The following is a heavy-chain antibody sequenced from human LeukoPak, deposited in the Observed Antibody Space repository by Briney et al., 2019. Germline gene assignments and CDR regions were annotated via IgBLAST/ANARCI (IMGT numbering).Heavy chain of an antibody. CDR2: LYSGGDI. Sequence: GGSLRLSCAASGFTVSNKYMNWVRQAPGKGLEWVSILYSGGDIYYADSVKGRFTISRDNSKNTLYLQMNSLRAEDTAVYYCARDQVVRGVIVSHDYWGQGTLVTVSS. CDR1: GFTVSNKY. V-gene: IGHV3-66*01. CDR3: ARDQVVRGVIVSHDY. J-gene: IGHJ4*02. D-gene: IGHD3-10*01.